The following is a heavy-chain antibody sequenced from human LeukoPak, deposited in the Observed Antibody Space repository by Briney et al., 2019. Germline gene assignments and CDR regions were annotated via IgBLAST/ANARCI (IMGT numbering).Heavy chain of an antibody. V-gene: IGHV1-24*01. Sequence: ASVKVSCKLSGYTLTELSMHWVRQAPGKGPEWMGGFDPEDGETIYAQKFQGRVTMTEDTSTDTAYMELSSLRSEDTAVYYCATVRAYDYDSSGYYDYWGQGTLVTVSS. CDR2: FDPEDGET. J-gene: IGHJ4*02. CDR3: ATVRAYDYDSSGYYDY. D-gene: IGHD3-22*01. CDR1: GYTLTELS.